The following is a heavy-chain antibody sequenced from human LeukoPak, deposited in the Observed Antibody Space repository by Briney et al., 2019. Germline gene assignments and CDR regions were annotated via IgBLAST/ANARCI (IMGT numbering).Heavy chain of an antibody. Sequence: GGSLRLSCAASGFTFNNYAMSWVRQAPGKGLEWVSAISGSGGTTYYADSVKGRFTFSRDNPKNTLDLQMNSLRAEDTAVYYCAKEAGYYYDSGGYYVEYFQHWGQGTLVTVSS. CDR2: ISGSGGTT. J-gene: IGHJ1*01. V-gene: IGHV3-23*01. CDR1: GFTFNNYA. D-gene: IGHD3-22*01. CDR3: AKEAGYYYDSGGYYVEYFQH.